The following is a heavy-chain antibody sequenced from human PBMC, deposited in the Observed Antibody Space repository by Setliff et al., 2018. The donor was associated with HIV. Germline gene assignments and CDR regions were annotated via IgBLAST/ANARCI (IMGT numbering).Heavy chain of an antibody. V-gene: IGHV4-39*02. Sequence: SETLSLTCTVSGGSIDSTDYYWGWIRQPPGKGLEWIGSIFYSGRTTYNPSLRSRVTISVDTSKNQFSLSLTSVTAADSAVYYCAREGDGIDFWGQGTLVTVSS. J-gene: IGHJ4*02. CDR2: IFYSGRT. CDR1: GGSIDSTDYY. D-gene: IGHD2-21*02. CDR3: AREGDGIDF.